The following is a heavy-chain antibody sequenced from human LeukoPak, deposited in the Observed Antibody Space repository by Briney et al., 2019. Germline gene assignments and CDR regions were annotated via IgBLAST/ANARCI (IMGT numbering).Heavy chain of an antibody. D-gene: IGHD2-2*01. Sequence: PGGSLRLSCAASGFTFSDYYMSWIRQASGKGLEWVSYISSSGSTIYYADSVKGRFTISRDNAKNSLYLQMNSLRAEDTAVYYCATASTVPAATFDPWGQGTLVTVSS. J-gene: IGHJ5*02. CDR2: ISSSGSTI. CDR1: GFTFSDYY. V-gene: IGHV3-11*01. CDR3: ATASTVPAATFDP.